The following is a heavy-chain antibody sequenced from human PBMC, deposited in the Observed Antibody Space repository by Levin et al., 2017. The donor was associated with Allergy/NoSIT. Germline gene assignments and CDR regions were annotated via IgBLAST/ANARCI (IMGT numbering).Heavy chain of an antibody. CDR3: ARSYCGGDCYIKYFDY. CDR2: INPSGGST. J-gene: IGHJ4*02. CDR1: GYILSSYN. Sequence: VASVKVSCKASGYILSSYNMHWVRQAPGQGLQWMGIINPSGGSTTYAQKFQGRVTMTRDRSTSTVYMELSSLRSEDTAVYYCARSYCGGDCYIKYFDYWGQGTLVTVSS. D-gene: IGHD2-21*02. V-gene: IGHV1-46*01.